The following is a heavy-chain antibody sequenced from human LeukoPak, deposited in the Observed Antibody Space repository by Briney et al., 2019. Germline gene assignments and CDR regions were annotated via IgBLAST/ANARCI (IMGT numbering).Heavy chain of an antibody. Sequence: SSETLSLTCTVSGGSISGSSYYWGWIRQPPGKGLEWIGSIYYSGSTYYNPSLKSRVTISVDTSKNQFSLKLSSVTAADTAVYYCARDLGGYYDSSGYDYWGQGTLVTVSS. CDR3: ARDLGGYYDSSGYDY. V-gene: IGHV4-39*02. D-gene: IGHD3-22*01. CDR1: GGSISGSSYY. J-gene: IGHJ4*02. CDR2: IYYSGST.